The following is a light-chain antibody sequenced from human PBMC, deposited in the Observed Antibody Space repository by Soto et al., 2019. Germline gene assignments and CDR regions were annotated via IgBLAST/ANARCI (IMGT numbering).Light chain of an antibody. V-gene: IGKV3-20*01. CDR2: GAS. J-gene: IGKJ2*01. CDR3: QQYGSSSYT. Sequence: EIVLTQSPGTLSLSPGERATLSCRASQSVSSSYLAWYQQKPGQAPRLLIYGASSRATGIPDRFSGSGSGTDFTLTSNRLEPEDFAVYYCQQYGSSSYTFGQGTKLEIK. CDR1: QSVSSSY.